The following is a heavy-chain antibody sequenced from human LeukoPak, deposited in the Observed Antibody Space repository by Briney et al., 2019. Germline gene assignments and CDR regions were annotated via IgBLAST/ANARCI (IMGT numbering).Heavy chain of an antibody. CDR3: ARAPWIAAAGTDY. CDR1: GFTFSSYG. Sequence: PGGSLRLSCAASGFTFSSYGMHWVRQAPGKGLEWVAVIWYDGSNKYYADSVKGRFTISRDNSKNTLYLQMNSLRAEDTAVYYCARAPWIAAAGTDYWGQGTLVTVSS. V-gene: IGHV3-33*01. D-gene: IGHD6-13*01. J-gene: IGHJ4*02. CDR2: IWYDGSNK.